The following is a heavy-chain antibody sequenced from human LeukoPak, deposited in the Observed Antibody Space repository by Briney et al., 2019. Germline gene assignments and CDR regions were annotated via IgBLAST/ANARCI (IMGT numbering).Heavy chain of an antibody. D-gene: IGHD6-19*01. J-gene: IGHJ4*02. CDR1: GFSVSDYY. Sequence: PGGSLRLSCAASGFSVSDYYISWVRQAPGKGLEWISVVGGSDNFISYSDSVKGRFTISRDYANNSLYLQMNSLRVDDTAVYYCARETVAETFDYWGQGTLVTVSS. CDR3: ARETVAETFDY. V-gene: IGHV3-11*01. CDR2: VGGSDNFI.